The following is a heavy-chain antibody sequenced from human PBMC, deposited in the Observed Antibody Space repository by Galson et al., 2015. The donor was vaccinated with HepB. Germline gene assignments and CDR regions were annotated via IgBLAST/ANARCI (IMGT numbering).Heavy chain of an antibody. J-gene: IGHJ3*02. CDR3: TSLVVVPAAIQSDAFDI. CDR2: IRSKANSYAT. D-gene: IGHD2-2*01. V-gene: IGHV3-73*01. CDR1: GFTFSGSA. Sequence: SLRLSCAASGFTFSGSAMHWVRQASGKGLEWVGRIRSKANSYATAYAASVKGSFTISRDDSKNTAYLQMNSLKTEDTAVYYCTSLVVVPAAIQSDAFDIWGQGTMVTVSS.